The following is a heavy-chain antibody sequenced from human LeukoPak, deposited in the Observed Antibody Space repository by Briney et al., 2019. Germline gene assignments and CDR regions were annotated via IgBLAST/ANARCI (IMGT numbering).Heavy chain of an antibody. Sequence: SETLSLTCTVSGGSFSSGGYYWSWIRQHPGKGLEWIGYIYYSGSTYYNPSLKSRVTISVDTSKNQFSLKLSSVAAADTAVYYCATSLGGGWFDPWGQGTLVTVSS. CDR2: IYYSGST. V-gene: IGHV4-31*03. D-gene: IGHD3-16*01. J-gene: IGHJ5*02. CDR1: GGSFSSGGYY. CDR3: ATSLGGGWFDP.